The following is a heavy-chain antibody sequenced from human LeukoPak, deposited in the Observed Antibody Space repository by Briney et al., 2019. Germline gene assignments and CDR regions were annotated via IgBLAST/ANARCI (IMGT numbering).Heavy chain of an antibody. V-gene: IGHV4-34*01. CDR3: ARRAGSWHLAKTAFGY. D-gene: IGHD6-13*01. J-gene: IGHJ4*02. CDR2: INHSGST. CDR1: GGSFSGYY. Sequence: PSETLSLTCAVYGGSFSGYYWSWIRQPPGKGLEWIGEINHSGSTNYNPSLKSRVTISVDTSKNQFSLKLSSVTAADTAVYYCARRAGSWHLAKTAFGYWGQGTLVTVSS.